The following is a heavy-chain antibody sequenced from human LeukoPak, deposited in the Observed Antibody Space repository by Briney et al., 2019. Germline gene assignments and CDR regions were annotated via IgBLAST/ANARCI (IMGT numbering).Heavy chain of an antibody. V-gene: IGHV3-21*01. CDR2: FSSSSSYI. J-gene: IGHJ6*02. Sequence: PGGSLRLSCAASGXTFSSYSMNWVRQAPGKGLEWVSSFSSSSSYIYYADSVKGRFTISRDNAKNSLYLQMNSLRAEDTAVYYCARGQLGHYYYYGMDVWGQGTTVTVSS. CDR1: GXTFSSYS. D-gene: IGHD6-6*01. CDR3: ARGQLGHYYYYGMDV.